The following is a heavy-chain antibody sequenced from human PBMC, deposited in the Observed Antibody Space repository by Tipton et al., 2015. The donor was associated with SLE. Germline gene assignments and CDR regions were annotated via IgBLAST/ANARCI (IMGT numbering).Heavy chain of an antibody. CDR3: ARGSSRDYDFWSGSAYYFDY. D-gene: IGHD3-3*01. CDR2: IIPIFGTA. V-gene: IGHV1-69*18. Sequence: QLVQSGPEVKKPGSSVKVSCKASGGTFSSYAISWVRQAPGQGLEWMGRIIPIFGTANYAQKFQGRVTITADESTSTAYMELSSLRSEDPAVYYCARGSSRDYDFWSGSAYYFDYWGQGTLVTVSS. CDR1: GGTFSSYA. J-gene: IGHJ4*02.